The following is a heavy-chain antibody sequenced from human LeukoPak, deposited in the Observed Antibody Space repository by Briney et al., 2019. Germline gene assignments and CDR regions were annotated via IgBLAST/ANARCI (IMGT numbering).Heavy chain of an antibody. CDR3: AEGGFCSSTSCYRDY. D-gene: IGHD2-2*02. V-gene: IGHV1-69*04. CDR2: IIAILGIA. Sequence: GASVKVSCKASGGTFSRYAISWVRQAPGQGREWMGRIIAILGIAHYAQKFQGRVTITADKSTRTAYIQLSSLRSEDTAVYYCAEGGFCSSTSCYRDYWGQGTLVTVSS. CDR1: GGTFSRYA. J-gene: IGHJ4*02.